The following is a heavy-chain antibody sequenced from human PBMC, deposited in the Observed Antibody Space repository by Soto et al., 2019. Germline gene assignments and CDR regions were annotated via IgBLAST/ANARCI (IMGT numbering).Heavy chain of an antibody. CDR2: ISYDSTKT. CDR3: ARTRSAWSDFHYYSLDV. V-gene: IGHV3-30*03. CDR1: GFTFNSYG. J-gene: IGHJ6*02. Sequence: GGSLRLSCAASGFTFNSYGMHWVRRGPGNGLEWVAFISYDSTKTYYADSVKGRFTISRDNSSSALYVQMNSLTGEDTAVYYCARTRSAWSDFHYYSLDVWGQGTTVTVSS. D-gene: IGHD1-26*01.